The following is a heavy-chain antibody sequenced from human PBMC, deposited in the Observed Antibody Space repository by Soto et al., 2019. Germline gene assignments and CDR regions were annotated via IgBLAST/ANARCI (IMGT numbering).Heavy chain of an antibody. CDR2: IVVGSGNT. CDR1: GFTFTSSA. Sequence: SVKVSCKASGFTFTSSAMQWVRQARGQRLEWIGWIVVGSGNTNYAQKFQERVTITRDMSTSTAYMELSSLRSEDTAVYYCAAVDCGGDCLRYYYGMDVWGQGTTVTVSS. CDR3: AAVDCGGDCLRYYYGMDV. D-gene: IGHD2-21*02. V-gene: IGHV1-58*02. J-gene: IGHJ6*02.